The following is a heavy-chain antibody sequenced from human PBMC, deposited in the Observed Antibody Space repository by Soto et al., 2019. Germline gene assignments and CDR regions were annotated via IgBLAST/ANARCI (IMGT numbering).Heavy chain of an antibody. CDR1: GGSFSDTY. D-gene: IGHD3-16*01. Sequence: PSETLSLTCAVYGGSFSDTYWNWFRQPPGKGLEWIGEINHNTNTIYNPSLTSRVTISVDTSKNHFSLKLTSVTAADTAVYYCAKGGCSSCWFGPWGPGTLVTVS. V-gene: IGHV4-34*01. CDR2: INHNTNT. CDR3: AKGGCSSCWFGP. J-gene: IGHJ5*02.